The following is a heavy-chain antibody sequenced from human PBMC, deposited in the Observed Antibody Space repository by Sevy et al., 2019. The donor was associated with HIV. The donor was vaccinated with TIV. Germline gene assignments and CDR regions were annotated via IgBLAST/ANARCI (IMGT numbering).Heavy chain of an antibody. CDR3: ARGLELGYFDY. V-gene: IGHV3-21*01. CDR2: ISSTSTYI. CDR1: GLTFSTYS. Sequence: GGSLRLSCAASGLTFSTYSFNWVRQAPGKGLEWVSSISSTSTYIYYADSVKGRFTISRDNAMNSLYLQMTSLRAEDTAVYYCARGLELGYFDYWGLGTLVTVSS. D-gene: IGHD1-7*01. J-gene: IGHJ4*02.